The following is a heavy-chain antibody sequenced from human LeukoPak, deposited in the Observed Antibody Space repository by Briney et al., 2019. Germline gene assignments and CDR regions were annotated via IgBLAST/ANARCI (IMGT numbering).Heavy chain of an antibody. D-gene: IGHD6-19*01. CDR1: GFTFSSYE. J-gene: IGHJ4*02. CDR3: ERDFGIAVAGQ. Sequence: PGGSLRLSCAASGFTFSSYEMNWVRQAPGKGLEWVSYISSSGSTIYYADSVKGRFTISRDNAKNSLYLQMNSLRAEDTAVYYCERDFGIAVAGQWGQGTLVTVSS. V-gene: IGHV3-48*03. CDR2: ISSSGSTI.